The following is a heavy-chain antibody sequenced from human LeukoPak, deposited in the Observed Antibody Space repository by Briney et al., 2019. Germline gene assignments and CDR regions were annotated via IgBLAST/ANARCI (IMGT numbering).Heavy chain of an antibody. D-gene: IGHD3-22*01. CDR1: GFTFSSYW. V-gene: IGHV3-74*01. CDR3: AKDTTYYYDSSGYFDY. J-gene: IGHJ4*02. CDR2: INCDGSST. Sequence: GGSLRLSCAASGFTFSSYWMHWVRQAPGKGLVWVSRINCDGSSTYYADSVKGRFTISRDNSKNTLYLQMNNLRAEDTAVYYCAKDTTYYYDSSGYFDYWGQGTLVTVSS.